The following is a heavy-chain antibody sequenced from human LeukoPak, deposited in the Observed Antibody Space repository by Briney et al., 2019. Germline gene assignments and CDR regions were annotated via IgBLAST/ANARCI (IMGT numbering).Heavy chain of an antibody. D-gene: IGHD2-15*01. CDR2: IFSGRNT. V-gene: IGHV3-66*01. CDR3: ARTVPGYCSGGSCLGY. CDR1: GFTVSSNY. Sequence: GGSLRLSCAASGFTVSSNYMSWVRQAPGKGLDWVSVIFSGRNTYYADSVKGRFAISTDNSKNTLDLQMNSLRAEDTAVYYCARTVPGYCSGGSCLGYWGQGTLVTVSS. J-gene: IGHJ4*02.